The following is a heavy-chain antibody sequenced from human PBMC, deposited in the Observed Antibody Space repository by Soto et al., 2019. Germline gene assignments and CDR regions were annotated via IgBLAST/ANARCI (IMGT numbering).Heavy chain of an antibody. Sequence: EVQLVESGGGLIQPGGSLRLSCEASGFSFSDSGMNWVRRAPGKGLEWISYISSSSRTIYYAASVEGRFTVSRDNVKNSVHLQMNSLRGEDTGVYYCARTHMEWALYFDNWGLGTLVTVSS. CDR3: ARTHMEWALYFDN. CDR1: GFSFSDSG. J-gene: IGHJ4*02. V-gene: IGHV3-48*01. CDR2: ISSSSRTI. D-gene: IGHD3-3*01.